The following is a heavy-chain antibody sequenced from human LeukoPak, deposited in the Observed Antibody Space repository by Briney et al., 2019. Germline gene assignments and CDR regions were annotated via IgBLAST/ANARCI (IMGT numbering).Heavy chain of an antibody. J-gene: IGHJ6*04. D-gene: IGHD2-2*01. CDR1: GGSFSGYY. CDR2: INHSGST. Sequence: SETLSLTCAVYGGSFSGYYWSWIRQPPGKGLEWIGEINHSGSTNYNPSLKSRVTISVDTSKNQFSLKLSSVTAADTAVYYCARVLRSPAATSRVVYYGMDVWGKGTTVTVSS. CDR3: ARVLRSPAATSRVVYYGMDV. V-gene: IGHV4-34*01.